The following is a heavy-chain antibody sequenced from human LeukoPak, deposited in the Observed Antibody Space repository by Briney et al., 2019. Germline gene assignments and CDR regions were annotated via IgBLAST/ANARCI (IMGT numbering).Heavy chain of an antibody. J-gene: IGHJ3*02. D-gene: IGHD3-9*01. Sequence: PSETLSLTCAVSGGSISSGNWWSWVRQPPGKGLEWIGEIYHSGSTNYNPSLKSRVTISVDKSKNQFSLKLSSVTAADTAVYYCARDQWYYDILTGYSHDAFDIWGQGTMVTVSS. CDR2: IYHSGST. V-gene: IGHV4-4*02. CDR3: ARDQWYYDILTGYSHDAFDI. CDR1: GGSISSGNW.